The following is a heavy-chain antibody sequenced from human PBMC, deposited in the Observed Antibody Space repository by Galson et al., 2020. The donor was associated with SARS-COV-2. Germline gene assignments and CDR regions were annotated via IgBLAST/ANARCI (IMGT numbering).Heavy chain of an antibody. Sequence: PSETLSITCAVSGGSFSGYYWSWIRKPPGKGLEWIGEISDSGSTNYNPSLKSRVTISVDTSKKQFSLKLSSVTAADTAVYYCARGLVGARLGYCGQGTLVTVSS. CDR3: ARGLVGARLGY. CDR1: GGSFSGYY. V-gene: IGHV4-34*01. D-gene: IGHD1-26*01. CDR2: ISDSGST. J-gene: IGHJ4*02.